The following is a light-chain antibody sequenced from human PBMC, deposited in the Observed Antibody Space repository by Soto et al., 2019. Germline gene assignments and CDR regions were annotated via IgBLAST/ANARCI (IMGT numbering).Light chain of an antibody. Sequence: DIHMTQSPSSLSASVGYRVTITCRASQSISNYLNWYQQKPGKAPKLLSYAASSLQSGVPSRFSGSGSGTDFTLTISSLQPEDFATYYCQQSYSTRITFGQGTRLEIK. CDR3: QQSYSTRIT. J-gene: IGKJ5*01. CDR1: QSISNY. V-gene: IGKV1-39*01. CDR2: AAS.